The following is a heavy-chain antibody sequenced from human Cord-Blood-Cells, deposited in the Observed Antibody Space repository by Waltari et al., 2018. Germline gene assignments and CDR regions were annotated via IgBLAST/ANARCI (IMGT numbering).Heavy chain of an antibody. D-gene: IGHD2-15*01. J-gene: IGHJ3*02. Sequence: QVQLQQWGAGLLKPSETLHLTCAVHGGSFSGYYWTGIRQPPGKGLEWIGEINHSGSTNYNPSLKSRVTISVDTSKNQFSLKLSSVTAADTAVYYCAREVVVAATPGGAFDIWGQGTMVTVSS. CDR2: INHSGST. V-gene: IGHV4-34*01. CDR1: GGSFSGYY. CDR3: AREVVVAATPGGAFDI.